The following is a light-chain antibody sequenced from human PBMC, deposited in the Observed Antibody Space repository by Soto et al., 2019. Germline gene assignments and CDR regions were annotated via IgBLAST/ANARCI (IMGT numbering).Light chain of an antibody. Sequence: EIVLTQSPATLSLSPGERTTLSCRASQSVRGFLAWYQQRPGQPPRLLIYDVSKRATGIPARFSGSGSGTDFTLTISSPEPEDFAVYYGQERSDWYSFGQGTKLEI. V-gene: IGKV3-11*01. CDR3: QERSDWYS. CDR2: DVS. J-gene: IGKJ2*01. CDR1: QSVRGF.